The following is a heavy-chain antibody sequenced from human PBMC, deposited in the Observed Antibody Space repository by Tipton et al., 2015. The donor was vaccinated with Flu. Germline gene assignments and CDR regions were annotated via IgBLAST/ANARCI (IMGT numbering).Heavy chain of an antibody. V-gene: IGHV4-61*02. CDR1: GGSISSGSYY. Sequence: TLSLTCTVSGGSISSGSYYWSWIQQPVGKGLEWIGRIYTSGSTNYNPSLKSRVTISVDTSKNQFSLKLSSVTAADTAVYYCARSKYPPQGGVVDDYWGRGTLVTVSS. CDR3: ARSKYPPQGGVVDDY. D-gene: IGHD3-3*01. J-gene: IGHJ4*02. CDR2: IYTSGST.